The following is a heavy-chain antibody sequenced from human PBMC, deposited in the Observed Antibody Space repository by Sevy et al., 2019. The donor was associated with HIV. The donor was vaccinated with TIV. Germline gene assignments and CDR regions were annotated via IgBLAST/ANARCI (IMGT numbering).Heavy chain of an antibody. CDR2: ISWNSGSI. V-gene: IGHV3-9*01. CDR3: AKDRGGYSGYAGTGYGMDV. J-gene: IGHJ6*02. CDR1: GFTFDDYA. Sequence: GGSLRLSCAASGFTFDDYAMHWVRQAPGKGLEWVSGISWNSGSIGYADSVKGRFTISRDNAKNSLYLQMNSLRAEDTALYYCAKDRGGYSGYAGTGYGMDVWGQGTTVTVSS. D-gene: IGHD5-12*01.